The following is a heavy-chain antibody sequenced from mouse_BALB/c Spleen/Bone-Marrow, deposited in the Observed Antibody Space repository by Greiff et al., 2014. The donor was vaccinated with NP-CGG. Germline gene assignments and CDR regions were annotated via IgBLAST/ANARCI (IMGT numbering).Heavy chain of an antibody. V-gene: IGHV14-3*02. CDR1: GFNIKDTY. CDR2: IDPANGNT. J-gene: IGHJ2*01. D-gene: IGHD1-1*01. Sequence: DVHLVESGAEFVKPGASVKLSCTASGFNIKDTYMHWVKQRPEQGLEWIGRIDPANGNTKYDPKFQGKATITADTSSNTAYLQLSSLTSEDTAVYYCARYYYGFYFDYWGQGTTLTVSS. CDR3: ARYYYGFYFDY.